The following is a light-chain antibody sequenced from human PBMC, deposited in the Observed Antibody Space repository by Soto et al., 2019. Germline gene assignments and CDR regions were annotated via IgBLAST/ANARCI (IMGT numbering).Light chain of an antibody. V-gene: IGKV1-5*03. CDR3: QQYNSYSPT. CDR2: KAS. CDR1: QSISTW. Sequence: DXXMTQSPSTLSASVGDRVTITCRASQSISTWLAWYQQEPGKAPKLLIHKASSLQSGVPSRFSGSGSGTDFTLTISSLHPDDFATYYCQQYNSYSPTFGQGTRVEIK. J-gene: IGKJ1*01.